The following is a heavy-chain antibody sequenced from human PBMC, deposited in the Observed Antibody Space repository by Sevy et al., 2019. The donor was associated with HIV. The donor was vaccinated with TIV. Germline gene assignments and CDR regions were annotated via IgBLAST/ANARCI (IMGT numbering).Heavy chain of an antibody. CDR3: AKSSLPYGDYHFDQ. Sequence: GGSLRLSCAAAGFTFNSHAMTWVRQAPGKGLEWVAAISGSGESTYYAGAVKGSFTISRDNSKNTLYLQMNSLRAEDTAAYYCAKSSLPYGDYHFDQWGQGTLVTVSS. V-gene: IGHV3-23*01. CDR1: GFTFNSHA. CDR2: ISGSGEST. D-gene: IGHD4-17*01. J-gene: IGHJ4*02.